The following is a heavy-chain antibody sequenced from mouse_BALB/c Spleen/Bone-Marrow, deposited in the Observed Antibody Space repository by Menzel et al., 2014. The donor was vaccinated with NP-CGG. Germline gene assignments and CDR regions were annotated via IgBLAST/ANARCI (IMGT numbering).Heavy chain of an antibody. D-gene: IGHD3-2*01. V-gene: IGHV1S56*01. CDR3: ARSGDSSGYGFAY. Sequence: VQGVESGPELVKPGALVKISCKASGFTFRSYDINWVKQRPGQGLEWIGWIYPGDGSTKYNEKFKGKATLTADKSSSTAYMQRSSLTSDNSAVYFCARSGDSSGYGFAYWGQGTLVTVSA. CDR1: GFTFRSYD. J-gene: IGHJ3*01. CDR2: IYPGDGST.